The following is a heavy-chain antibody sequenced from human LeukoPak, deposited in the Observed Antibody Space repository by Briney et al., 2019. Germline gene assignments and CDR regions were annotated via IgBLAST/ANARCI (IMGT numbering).Heavy chain of an antibody. CDR1: GFTFWSYG. V-gene: IGHV3-30*03. J-gene: IGHJ4*02. Sequence: GGSLRLSCAASGFTFWSYGMHWVRQAPGKGLEWVAVVSYDGRNEYYADSVKGRFTISRDNSKNTLYLQMNSLRAEDTAVYYCARDRGIAAAGTFDYWDQGTLVTVSS. CDR3: ARDRGIAAAGTFDY. CDR2: VSYDGRNE. D-gene: IGHD6-13*01.